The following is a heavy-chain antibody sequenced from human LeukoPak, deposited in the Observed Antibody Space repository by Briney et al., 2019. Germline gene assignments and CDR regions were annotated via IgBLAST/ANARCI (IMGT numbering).Heavy chain of an antibody. J-gene: IGHJ4*02. D-gene: IGHD6-13*01. V-gene: IGHV3-11*01. CDR2: ISNSGGKTI. CDR3: AKDILAAGLFFDF. Sequence: GGSLRLSCAASGFTFSDYYMSWIRQAPGKGLEWVSYISNSGGKTIYYADSVKGRFTISRDNAKNSLYLQMNSLRAEDTAVCYCAKDILAAGLFFDFWGQGTLVTVSS. CDR1: GFTFSDYY.